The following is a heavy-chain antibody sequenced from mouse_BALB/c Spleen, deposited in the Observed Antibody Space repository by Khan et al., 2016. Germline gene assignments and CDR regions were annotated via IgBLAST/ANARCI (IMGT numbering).Heavy chain of an antibody. CDR2: ISSGGSYT. V-gene: IGHV5-9-4*01. J-gene: IGHJ3*01. CDR3: ARAYSAY. D-gene: IGHD2-12*01. CDR1: GFTFSSYA. Sequence: EVELVESGGDLVKPGGSLKLSCAASGFTFSSYAMSWVRQSPEKRLEWVAEISSGGSYTYYPDTFTGRVTISRDNAKNTLYLELSSLRSEDADMYDCARAYSAYWGQGTPVTVSA.